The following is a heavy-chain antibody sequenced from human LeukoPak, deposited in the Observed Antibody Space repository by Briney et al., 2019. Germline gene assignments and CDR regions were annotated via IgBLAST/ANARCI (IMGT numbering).Heavy chain of an antibody. V-gene: IGHV1-8*01. CDR2: MNPNSGNT. J-gene: IGHJ4*02. CDR3: ARGGLWFGEPDFDY. CDR1: GYTLTSYD. D-gene: IGHD3-10*01. Sequence: ASVKVSCKASGYTLTSYDINWVRQATGQGLEWMGWMNPNSGNTGYAQKFQGRVTMTRNTSISTAYMELSSLRSEDTAVYYCARGGLWFGEPDFDYWGQGTLVTVSS.